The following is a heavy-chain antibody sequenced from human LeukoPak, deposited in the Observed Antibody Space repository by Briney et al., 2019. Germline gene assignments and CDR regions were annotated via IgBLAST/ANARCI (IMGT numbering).Heavy chain of an antibody. V-gene: IGHV1-2*02. CDR2: INYDSGGT. CDR1: GYAFTNFY. Sequence: GASVKVSCKASGYAFTNFYLHWVRQAPGEGLEWMGWINYDSGGTNHAQKFQDRVTMTRDMSISTVYMEVRGLTSDDTAMYFCVREAKNRYSHVFYSFDDWGQGTLVAVSS. CDR3: VREAKNRYSHVFYSFDD. D-gene: IGHD5-12*01. J-gene: IGHJ4*02.